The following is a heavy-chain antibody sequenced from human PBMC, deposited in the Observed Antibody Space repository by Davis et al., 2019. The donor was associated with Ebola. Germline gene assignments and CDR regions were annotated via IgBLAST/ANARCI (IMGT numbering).Heavy chain of an antibody. CDR1: GFTVSSNY. D-gene: IGHD2-21*02. Sequence: PGGSLRLSCAVSGFTVSSNYMSWVRQAPGKGLEWVSITSVDGTSYADSVKGRFTIARDNSRNTLYLQMNSLRSEDTAVYYCATCRGDCGGAFDIWGQGTMVTVSS. V-gene: IGHV3-53*05. J-gene: IGHJ3*02. CDR2: TSVDGT. CDR3: ATCRGDCGGAFDI.